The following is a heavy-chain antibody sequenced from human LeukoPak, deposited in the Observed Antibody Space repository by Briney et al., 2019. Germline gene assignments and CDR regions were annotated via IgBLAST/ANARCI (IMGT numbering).Heavy chain of an antibody. CDR2: IYYGGST. Sequence: SETLSLTCTVSGGSISSSSYYWGWIRQPPGKGLEWIGSIYYGGSTYYNPSLKSRVSMSVDTSKNQLSLNLRSVIAADTAVYYCARHSSGWYSFEYWGQGTLVTVFS. D-gene: IGHD6-19*01. CDR3: ARHSSGWYSFEY. CDR1: GGSISSSSYY. V-gene: IGHV4-39*01. J-gene: IGHJ4*02.